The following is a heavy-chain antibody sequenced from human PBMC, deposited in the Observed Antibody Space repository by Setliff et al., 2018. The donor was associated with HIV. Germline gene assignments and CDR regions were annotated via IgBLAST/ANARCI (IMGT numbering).Heavy chain of an antibody. CDR3: GRLSETAMASFDS. D-gene: IGHD5-18*01. CDR2: IYKSGTT. Sequence: PSETLSLTCAVSGYSISRGYXWGWIRQSPGKGLEWIGYIYKSGTTNYSSSLKSRVTISADPSKNQFSLKLTSVTAADTAVYYCGRLSETAMASFDSWGQGTLVTVSS. CDR1: GYSISRGYX. J-gene: IGHJ4*02. V-gene: IGHV4-38-2*01.